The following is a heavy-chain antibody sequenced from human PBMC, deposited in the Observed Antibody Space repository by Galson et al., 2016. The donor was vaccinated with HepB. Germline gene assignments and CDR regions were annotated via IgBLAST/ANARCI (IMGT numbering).Heavy chain of an antibody. V-gene: IGHV4-34*01. CDR3: ARGPFAFDI. J-gene: IGHJ3*02. CDR2: IDHSGNT. Sequence: SETLSLTCAVYGDSFNGYYWSLIRQPPGKGLEWIGEIDHSGNTRYNSSLKSRVTISVDTSKHQFSLKLSSVTAADTAVYYCARGPFAFDIWGQGTMVTVSS. CDR1: GDSFNGYY.